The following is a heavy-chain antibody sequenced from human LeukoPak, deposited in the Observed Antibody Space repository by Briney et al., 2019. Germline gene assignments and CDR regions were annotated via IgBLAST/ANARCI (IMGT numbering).Heavy chain of an antibody. D-gene: IGHD3-22*01. V-gene: IGHV3-30*04. J-gene: IGHJ4*02. CDR3: ARGTYYYDSSGYYSGGLGY. Sequence: GRSLRLSCAASGFTFSNYAMHWVRQAPGKGLECVAVISFDGSDKYYADSVKGRFTISRDNSENTLYVQMNSLRVEDTAVYYCARGTYYYDSSGYYSGGLGYWGQGTLVTVSS. CDR1: GFTFSNYA. CDR2: ISFDGSDK.